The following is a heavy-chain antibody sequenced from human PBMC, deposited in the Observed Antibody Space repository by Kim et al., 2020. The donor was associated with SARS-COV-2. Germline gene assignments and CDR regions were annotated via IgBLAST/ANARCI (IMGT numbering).Heavy chain of an antibody. CDR1: GGSIRGHF. CDR2: LFPGGSS. J-gene: IGHJ4*02. V-gene: IGHV4-4*07. CDR3: ARDRRGVTGTYDYDD. Sequence: SETLSLTWTISGGSIRGHFWSWIRQSAGKGLEFVGRLFPGGSSDYSPSLMSRVAMSSDTSTNKVSLTLRSVTAADTAVSYCARDRRGVTGTYDYDDWGQG. D-gene: IGHD2-21*02.